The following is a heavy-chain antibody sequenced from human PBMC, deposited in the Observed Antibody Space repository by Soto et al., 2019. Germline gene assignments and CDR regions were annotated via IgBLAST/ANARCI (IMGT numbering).Heavy chain of an antibody. V-gene: IGHV4-59*01. CDR1: GDAITPYY. Sequence: QVQLQESGPGLVKPLETLSLTCTVSGDAITPYYWSWIRQPPGKGLEWIASVYSRGSSNYNPSLRSRVTVAMDTSKKQFSLKVTSVTAADTALYYWARSPLRGLYYFDYWAQGTLVTVSS. J-gene: IGHJ4*02. CDR2: VYSRGSS. CDR3: ARSPLRGLYYFDY.